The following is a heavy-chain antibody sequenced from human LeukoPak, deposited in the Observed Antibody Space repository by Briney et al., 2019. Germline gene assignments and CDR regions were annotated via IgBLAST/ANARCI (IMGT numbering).Heavy chain of an antibody. CDR2: IYYSGST. J-gene: IGHJ4*02. CDR1: GGSISSYY. CDR3: AAGCSGGSCYSHFDY. D-gene: IGHD2-15*01. Sequence: RPSETLSLTCTVSGGSISSYYWSWLRQPPGKGLEWIGYIYYSGSTNYNHSLKSRVTISVDTSKNQFSLKLSSVTAADTAVYYCAAGCSGGSCYSHFDYWGQGTLVTVSS. V-gene: IGHV4-59*01.